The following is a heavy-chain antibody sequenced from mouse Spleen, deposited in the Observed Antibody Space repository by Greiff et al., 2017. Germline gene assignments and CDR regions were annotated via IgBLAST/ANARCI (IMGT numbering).Heavy chain of an antibody. CDR1: GFTFSSYY. D-gene: IGHD2-14*01. J-gene: IGHJ2*01. CDR2: ISSGGGST. Sequence: EVKLVESGGGLVKLGGSLKLSCAASGFTFSSYYMSWVRQTPEKRLEWVATISSGGGSTYYPDSVKGRFTISRDNAKNTLYLQMSSLNSEDTAVYYCARAYRYDTYYFDYWGQGTTLTVSS. V-gene: IGHV5-9*04. CDR3: ARAYRYDTYYFDY.